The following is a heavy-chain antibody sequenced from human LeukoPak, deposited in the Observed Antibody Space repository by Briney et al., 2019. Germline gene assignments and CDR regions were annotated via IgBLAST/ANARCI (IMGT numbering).Heavy chain of an antibody. CDR3: ARGGGRDFDC. Sequence: SETLSLTCAVYGGSFSGYYWSWIRQPPGKGLEWIGEINHSGSTNYNPSLKSRVTISVDTSKNQFSLKVSSVTAADTAVYYCARGGGRDFDCWGQGTLVTVSS. D-gene: IGHD2-15*01. CDR2: INHSGST. V-gene: IGHV4-34*01. CDR1: GGSFSGYY. J-gene: IGHJ4*02.